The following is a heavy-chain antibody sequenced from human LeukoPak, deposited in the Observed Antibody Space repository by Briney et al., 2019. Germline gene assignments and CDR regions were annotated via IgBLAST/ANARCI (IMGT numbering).Heavy chain of an antibody. J-gene: IGHJ3*02. CDR2: ISWNSGSI. V-gene: IGHV3-9*01. CDR3: AKDSYGDPHHAFDI. D-gene: IGHD4-17*01. CDR1: GFTFDDYA. Sequence: GGSLRLSCAASGFTFDDYAMHWVRQAPGKDLEWVSGISWNSGSIGYADSVKGRFTISRDNAKNSLYLQMNSLRAEDTALYYCAKDSYGDPHHAFDIWGQGTMVTVSS.